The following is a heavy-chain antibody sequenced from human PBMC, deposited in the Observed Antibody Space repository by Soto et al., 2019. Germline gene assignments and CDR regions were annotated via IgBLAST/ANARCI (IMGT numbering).Heavy chain of an antibody. CDR1: GFTFGDYA. CDR2: IRSKAYGGTT. D-gene: IGHD6-19*01. CDR3: TRGLSSGWLYYFDY. Sequence: GGSLRLSCTASGFTFGDYAMSWVRQAPGEGLEWVGFIRSKAYGGTTEYAASVKGRFTISRDDSKSIAYLQMNSLKTEDTAVYYCTRGLSSGWLYYFDYWGQGTLVTVSS. J-gene: IGHJ4*02. V-gene: IGHV3-49*04.